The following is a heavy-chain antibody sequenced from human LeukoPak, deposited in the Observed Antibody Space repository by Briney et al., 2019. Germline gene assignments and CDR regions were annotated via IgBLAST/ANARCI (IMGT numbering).Heavy chain of an antibody. V-gene: IGHV3-30*18. CDR3: AKEAARFYYDSSGQYYFDY. CDR1: GFTFSSYG. CDR2: ISYDGSNK. Sequence: GGSLRLSCAASGFTFSSYGMHWVRQAPGKGLEWVAVISYDGSNKYYADSVKGRFTISRDNSKNTLYLQMSSLRAEDTAVYYCAKEAARFYYDSSGQYYFDYWGQGTLVTVSS. D-gene: IGHD3-22*01. J-gene: IGHJ4*02.